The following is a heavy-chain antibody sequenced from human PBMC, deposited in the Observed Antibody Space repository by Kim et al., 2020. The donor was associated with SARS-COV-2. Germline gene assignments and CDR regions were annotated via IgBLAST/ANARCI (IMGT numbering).Heavy chain of an antibody. J-gene: IGHJ4*02. V-gene: IGHV3-64D*09. Sequence: YADSGKGRFTISRDNSKNTLYLQMSSLRAEDTAVYYCVKDLSPDRAAGDYWGQGTLVTVSS. D-gene: IGHD6-25*01. CDR3: VKDLSPDRAAGDY.